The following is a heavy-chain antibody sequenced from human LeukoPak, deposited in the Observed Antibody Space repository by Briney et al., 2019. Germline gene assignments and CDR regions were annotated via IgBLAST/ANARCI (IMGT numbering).Heavy chain of an antibody. Sequence: SETLSLTCTVSGGSIISYFWSWIRQPPGKGPEWIGYIFDSGTTNYNPSTNYNPSLKSRVTVSLDTSKNHFSLKLSSVTAADTAVYFCARGGVTTIARYDYWGQGILVTVSS. V-gene: IGHV4-59*01. J-gene: IGHJ4*02. CDR1: GGSIISYF. D-gene: IGHD5-12*01. CDR3: ARGGVTTIARYDY. CDR2: IFDSGTTNYNPST.